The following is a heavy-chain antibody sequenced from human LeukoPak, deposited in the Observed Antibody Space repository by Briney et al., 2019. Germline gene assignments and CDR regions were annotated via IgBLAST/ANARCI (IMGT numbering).Heavy chain of an antibody. J-gene: IGHJ4*02. V-gene: IGHV3-30*18. CDR1: GFTFSSYG. CDR2: MSHDGTNK. D-gene: IGHD5-18*01. CDR3: AKDLRAYSFPVTGY. Sequence: GGSLRLSCAASGFTFSSYGMHWVRQAPGKGLEWVAVMSHDGTNKFYADSVKGRFTISSDNSRNTLYLHMNSLRVDDSAVYYCAKDLRAYSFPVTGYWGQGTLVTVSS.